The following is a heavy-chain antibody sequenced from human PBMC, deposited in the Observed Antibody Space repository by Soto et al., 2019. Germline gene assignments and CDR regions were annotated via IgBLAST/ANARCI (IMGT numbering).Heavy chain of an antibody. CDR2: IIPMFGKT. V-gene: IGHV1-69*06. J-gene: IGHJ6*02. CDR3: DLRYCRSGNCYDSPVYYFYTMDV. D-gene: IGHD2-2*01. CDR1: GGSFSNIA. Sequence: QVQVVQSGAEVRKSGSSVKVSCKASGGSFSNIAVTWVRHAPGQGLEWMGGIIPMFGKTNYPQNLHGRVTIIADKSTNTALMELTSLRSEDTAVYYCDLRYCRSGNCYDSPVYYFYTMDVWGPGTTVTVSS.